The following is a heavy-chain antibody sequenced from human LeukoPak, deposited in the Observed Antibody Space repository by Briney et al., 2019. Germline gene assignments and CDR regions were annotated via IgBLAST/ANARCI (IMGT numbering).Heavy chain of an antibody. D-gene: IGHD3-9*01. CDR1: GYSISSGYY. Sequence: PSETLSLTCTVSGYSISSGYYWGWIRQPPGKGLEWIGSIYHSGSTYYNPSLKSRVTISVDTSKNQFSLKLSSVTAADTAVYYCARGYFDWLVNDYWGQGTLVTVSS. J-gene: IGHJ4*02. CDR2: IYHSGST. CDR3: ARGYFDWLVNDY. V-gene: IGHV4-38-2*02.